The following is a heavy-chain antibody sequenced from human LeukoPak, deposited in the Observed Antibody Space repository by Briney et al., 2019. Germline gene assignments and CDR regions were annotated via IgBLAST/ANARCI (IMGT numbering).Heavy chain of an antibody. V-gene: IGHV3-73*01. CDR1: GFTFSGSA. CDR3: TSPGPRLQNYYYYYMDV. CDR2: IRSKANSYAT. J-gene: IGHJ6*03. Sequence: PGGSLRLSCAASGFTFSGSAMHWVRQASGKELEWVGRIRSKANSYATAYAASVKGRFTISRDDSKNTAYLQMNSLKTEDTAVYYCTSPGPRLQNYYYYYMDVWGKGTTVTVSS. D-gene: IGHD4-11*01.